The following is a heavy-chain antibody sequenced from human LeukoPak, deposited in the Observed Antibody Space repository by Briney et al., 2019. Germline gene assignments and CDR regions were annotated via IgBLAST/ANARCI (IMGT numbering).Heavy chain of an antibody. V-gene: IGHV3-48*01. D-gene: IGHD2-2*01. CDR2: VSIGSGTI. CDR3: APGYCSSTRCSHYFVY. J-gene: IGHJ4*02. CDR1: GFTFSSYG. Sequence: PGGTLRLSCAASGFTFSSYGMNWVRRAPGKGLEWLSYVSIGSGTIYYADSVKGRFPISRDNAKTSLYLQMNSLRAEDTAVYYCAPGYCSSTRCSHYFVYWGQGTLVTVSP.